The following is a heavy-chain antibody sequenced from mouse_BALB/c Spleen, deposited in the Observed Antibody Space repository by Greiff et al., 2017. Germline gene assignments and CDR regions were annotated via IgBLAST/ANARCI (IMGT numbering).Heavy chain of an antibody. CDR1: GFSLSTSGMG. Sequence: QVTLKVSGPGILQPSQTLSLTCSFSGFSLSTSGMGVSWIRQPSGKGLEWLAHIYWDDDKRYNPSLKSRLTISKDTSRNQVFLKITSVDTADTATYYCARREAYYYGSIYAMDYWGQGTSVTVSS. J-gene: IGHJ4*01. D-gene: IGHD1-1*01. V-gene: IGHV8-12*01. CDR2: IYWDDDK. CDR3: ARREAYYYGSIYAMDY.